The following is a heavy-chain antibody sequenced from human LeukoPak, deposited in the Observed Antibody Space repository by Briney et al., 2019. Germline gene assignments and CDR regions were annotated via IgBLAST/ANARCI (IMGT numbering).Heavy chain of an antibody. J-gene: IGHJ5*02. CDR3: ARDRINWNDGLDP. Sequence: PGGSLRLXCAASGFTFSTYEMNWVRQAPGKGLEWVSYISSSGSRIYYADSVKGRFTISRDNAKNSLYLQMNSLRAEDTAVYYCARDRINWNDGLDPWGQGTLVTVSS. CDR1: GFTFSTYE. V-gene: IGHV3-48*03. CDR2: ISSSGSRI. D-gene: IGHD1-20*01.